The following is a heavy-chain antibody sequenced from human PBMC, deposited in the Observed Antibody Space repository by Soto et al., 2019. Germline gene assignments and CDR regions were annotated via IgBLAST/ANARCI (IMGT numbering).Heavy chain of an antibody. CDR1: GFTFSSYS. J-gene: IGHJ5*02. Sequence: GGSLRLSCAASGFTFSSYSINWVRQAPWKGLEWVSSISSSSSYIYYADSVKGRFTISRDNAKNSLYLQMNSLRAEDTAVYYCARVGRKQLVRGRWFDPWGQRTLVTVSS. D-gene: IGHD6-13*01. V-gene: IGHV3-21*01. CDR3: ARVGRKQLVRGRWFDP. CDR2: ISSSSSYI.